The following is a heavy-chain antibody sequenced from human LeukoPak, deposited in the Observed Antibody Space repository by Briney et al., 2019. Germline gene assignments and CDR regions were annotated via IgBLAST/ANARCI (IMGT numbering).Heavy chain of an antibody. CDR1: GFTFSNSW. CDR2: INERGSST. D-gene: IGHD5-12*01. CDR3: GGGRLVATSKAVAIDY. V-gene: IGHV3-74*01. Sequence: RGSLRLSCAASGFTFSNSWLHWVRQAPGKGLVWVSRINERGSSTSYADSVKGRFTISRDNAKNTLYLQMNNLRADDTAVYYCGGGRLVATSKAVAIDYWGQGTLVTVSS. J-gene: IGHJ4*02.